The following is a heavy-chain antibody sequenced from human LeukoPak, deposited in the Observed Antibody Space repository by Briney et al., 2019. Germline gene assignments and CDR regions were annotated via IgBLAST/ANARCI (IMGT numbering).Heavy chain of an antibody. CDR2: ISGSGGRT. J-gene: IGHJ6*03. V-gene: IGHV3-23*01. D-gene: IGHD4-17*01. Sequence: GGSLRLSCAASGFTFSSYGMSWVRQAPGKGLEWVSAISGSGGRTYYADSVKGRFTISRDNSNNTLYLQMNSLRAEDTAVYYCARDLEGLRGRYMDVWGKGTTVTISS. CDR1: GFTFSSYG. CDR3: ARDLEGLRGRYMDV.